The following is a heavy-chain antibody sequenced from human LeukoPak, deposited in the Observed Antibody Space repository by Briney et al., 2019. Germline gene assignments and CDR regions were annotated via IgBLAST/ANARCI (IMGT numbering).Heavy chain of an antibody. D-gene: IGHD4-23*01. CDR2: IYYSGST. J-gene: IGHJ5*02. V-gene: IGHV4-39*07. Sequence: SETLSLTCTVSGGSISSSSYYWGWIRQPPGKGLEWIGSIYYSGSTYYNPSLKSRVTISVDTSKNQFSLKLSSVTAADTAVYYCARTVVEAPRWFDPWGQGTLVTVSS. CDR3: ARTVVEAPRWFDP. CDR1: GGSISSSSYY.